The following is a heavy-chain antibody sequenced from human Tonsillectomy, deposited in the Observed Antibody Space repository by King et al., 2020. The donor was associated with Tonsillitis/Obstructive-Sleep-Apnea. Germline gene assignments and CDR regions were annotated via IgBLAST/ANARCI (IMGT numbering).Heavy chain of an antibody. V-gene: IGHV1-18*01. CDR1: GYTFTTYG. CDR2: ISPYNGYT. J-gene: IGHJ4*02. CDR3: ASDSMSHYLDSSLDSSGYYTFDY. D-gene: IGHD3-22*01. Sequence: VQLVESGAEVKKPGASVKVSCKASGYTFTTYGISWVRQAPGQGLEWMGWISPYNGYTNSAQKLQGRVTMTTDTSTSTAYMELRSLRSDDTAVYYCASDSMSHYLDSSLDSSGYYTFDYWGQGTLVTVSS.